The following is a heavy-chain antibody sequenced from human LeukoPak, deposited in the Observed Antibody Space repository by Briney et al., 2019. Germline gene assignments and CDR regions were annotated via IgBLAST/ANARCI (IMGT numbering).Heavy chain of an antibody. Sequence: PGGSLRLSCAASGFSFSSHWMSWVRQAPGKGLEWVANIKQDGSERFYVDSVKGRFTISRDNAKNLLYLQMNSLRAEDAAVYHCARDNSYDVLSTFDYWGQGSLVTVSS. V-gene: IGHV3-7*01. D-gene: IGHD2/OR15-2a*01. CDR2: IKQDGSER. J-gene: IGHJ4*02. CDR1: GFSFSSHW. CDR3: ARDNSYDVLSTFDY.